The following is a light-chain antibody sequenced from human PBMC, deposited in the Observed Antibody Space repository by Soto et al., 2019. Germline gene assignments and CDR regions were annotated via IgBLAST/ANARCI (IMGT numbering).Light chain of an antibody. Sequence: DIQMTQSPSSLSASVGDRVTITCQASQDISNYLNWYQQKPGKAPKLLIYDATNLATGVPSRFRGSRSGTDFTDTISSLQPEDIATYYCQQYDNLLGFTFGPGTKVDIK. CDR1: QDISNY. CDR2: DAT. J-gene: IGKJ3*01. CDR3: QQYDNLLGFT. V-gene: IGKV1-33*01.